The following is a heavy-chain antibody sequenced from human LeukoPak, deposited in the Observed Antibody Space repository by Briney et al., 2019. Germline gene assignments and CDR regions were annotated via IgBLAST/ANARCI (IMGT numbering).Heavy chain of an antibody. Sequence: SVKVSCKASGGTFSSYAISWVRQAPGQGLEWMGGIIPIFGTANYAQKLQGRVTITTDESTSTAYMELSSLRSEDTAVYYCARDCSGGSCYSVIPFDYWGQGTLVTVSS. D-gene: IGHD2-15*01. CDR3: ARDCSGGSCYSVIPFDY. CDR2: IIPIFGTA. J-gene: IGHJ4*02. V-gene: IGHV1-69*05. CDR1: GGTFSSYA.